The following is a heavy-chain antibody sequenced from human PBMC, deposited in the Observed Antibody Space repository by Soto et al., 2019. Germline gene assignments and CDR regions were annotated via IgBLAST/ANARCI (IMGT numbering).Heavy chain of an antibody. V-gene: IGHV3-23*01. CDR3: AKDAVPYNGKWDWFDA. D-gene: IGHD1-20*01. J-gene: IGHJ5*02. CDR1: RFTFSDFA. CDR2: IGGGGTDT. Sequence: DVQLLESGGGLVQPGGSLTLSCAASRFTFSDFAMSWVRQAPGKGLEWVSSIGGGGTDTYSVKGRFTISRDNSKKTLYLQMDSLRDEDTAVYYCAKDAVPYNGKWDWFDAWGQGNLVIVSS.